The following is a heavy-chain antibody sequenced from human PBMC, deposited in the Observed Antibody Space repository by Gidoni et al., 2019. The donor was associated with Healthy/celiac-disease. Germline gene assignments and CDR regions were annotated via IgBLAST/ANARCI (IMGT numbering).Heavy chain of an antibody. CDR1: GFTFSSYA. CDR3: AKNYGGNSYSRFFLRDWYFDL. J-gene: IGHJ2*01. D-gene: IGHD4-17*01. CDR2: ISGSGGST. V-gene: IGHV3-23*01. Sequence: EVQLLESGGGLVQPGGSLRLSCAASGFTFSSYALIWVRQAPGKGLEWVSAISGSGGSTYYADSVKGRFTISRDNSKNTLYLQMNSLRAEDTAVYYCAKNYGGNSYSRFFLRDWYFDLWGRGTLVTVSS.